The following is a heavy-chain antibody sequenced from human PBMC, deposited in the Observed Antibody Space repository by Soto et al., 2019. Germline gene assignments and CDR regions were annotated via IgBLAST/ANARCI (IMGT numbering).Heavy chain of an antibody. J-gene: IGHJ4*02. CDR3: ASGHCGGICYHDY. D-gene: IGHD2-15*01. Sequence: PGGSLRLSCITSGFTFGEYAMIWFRQAPGKGLEWVSFITSKRYGGKTEYAASVKGRFTISRDDSKSVAYLQMNSLRTDDTAVYYCASGHCGGICYHDYWGQGTLVTVSS. CDR2: ITSKRYGGKT. V-gene: IGHV3-49*03. CDR1: GFTFGEYA.